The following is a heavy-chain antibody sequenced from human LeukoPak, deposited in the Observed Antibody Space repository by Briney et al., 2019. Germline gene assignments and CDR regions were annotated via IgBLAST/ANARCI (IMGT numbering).Heavy chain of an antibody. CDR3: ARDRFDRYLQQLLRHDAFDI. D-gene: IGHD6-13*01. V-gene: IGHV1-2*04. Sequence: GASVKVSCKASGYTFTGYYMHWVRQAPGQGLEWMGWINPNSGGTNYAQKFQGWVTMTRDTSISTAYMELSSLRSEDTAVYYCARDRFDRYLQQLLRHDAFDIWGQGTMVTVSS. J-gene: IGHJ3*02. CDR1: GYTFTGYY. CDR2: INPNSGGT.